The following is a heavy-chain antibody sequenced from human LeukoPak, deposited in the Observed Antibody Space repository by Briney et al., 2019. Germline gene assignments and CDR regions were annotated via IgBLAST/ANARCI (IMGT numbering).Heavy chain of an antibody. D-gene: IGHD6-6*01. J-gene: IGHJ4*02. Sequence: GGSLRLSCAASGFTFSSYGMHWVRQAPGKGLEWVAVISYDGSNKYYADSVKGRFTISRDNAKNSLYLQMNSLRAEDTAVYYCARDLTAARRGYFDYWGQGTLVTVSS. CDR3: ARDLTAARRGYFDY. CDR2: ISYDGSNK. CDR1: GFTFSSYG. V-gene: IGHV3-30*03.